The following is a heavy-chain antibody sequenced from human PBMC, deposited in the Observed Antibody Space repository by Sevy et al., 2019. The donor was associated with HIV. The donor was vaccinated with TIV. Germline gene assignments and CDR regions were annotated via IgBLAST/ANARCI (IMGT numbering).Heavy chain of an antibody. Sequence: GGSLRLSCAASGFTFDDYAMHWVRQAPGKGLEWVSGISWNSGSIGYADSVKGRFTISRDNAKNSLYLQMNSLRAEDTALYYCAKDIGGYGEYYYGMDVWGQGTTVTVSS. CDR3: AKDIGGYGEYYYGMDV. V-gene: IGHV3-9*01. CDR2: ISWNSGSI. CDR1: GFTFDDYA. J-gene: IGHJ6*02. D-gene: IGHD4-17*01.